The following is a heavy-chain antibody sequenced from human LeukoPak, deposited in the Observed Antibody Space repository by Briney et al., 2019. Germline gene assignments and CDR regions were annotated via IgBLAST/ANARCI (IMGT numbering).Heavy chain of an antibody. V-gene: IGHV3-30*02. CDR3: AKDRGTYCSSTSCYYFDY. CDR1: GFTFSSYG. D-gene: IGHD2-2*01. J-gene: IGHJ4*02. Sequence: GGSLRLSCEASGFTFSSYGMHWVRQAPGKGLEWVAFIRYDGSNKYYADSVKGRFTISRDNSKNTLYLQMNSLRAEDTAVYYCAKDRGTYCSSTSCYYFDYWGQGTLVTVSS. CDR2: IRYDGSNK.